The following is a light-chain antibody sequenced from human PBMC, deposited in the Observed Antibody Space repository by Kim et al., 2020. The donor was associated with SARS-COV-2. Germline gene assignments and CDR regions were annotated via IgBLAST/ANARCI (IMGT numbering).Light chain of an antibody. CDR1: QTVSNNY. CDR3: QQYGTPPLT. J-gene: IGKJ4*01. V-gene: IGKV3-20*01. Sequence: SPGDRATHSCRASQTVSNNYLAWYQHKPGQAPRLLIFGASSRATGIPVRFSGSGSETDFTLTIGSLEPEDFAVYYCQQYGTPPLTFGGGTKVEIK. CDR2: GAS.